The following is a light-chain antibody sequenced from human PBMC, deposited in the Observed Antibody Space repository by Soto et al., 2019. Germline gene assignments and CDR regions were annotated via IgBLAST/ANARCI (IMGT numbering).Light chain of an antibody. V-gene: IGKV1-6*01. CDR3: LQDYNYPYT. J-gene: IGKJ2*01. CDR2: AAS. Sequence: AIQMTQSPPSLSASVGDRVTITCRASQGIRNDLAWYQQKPGKAPKLLIYAASNLQGGVPSRFSGRGSGRDFTLTIISLQPEDFATYYCLQDYNYPYTFGQGTKLEIK. CDR1: QGIRND.